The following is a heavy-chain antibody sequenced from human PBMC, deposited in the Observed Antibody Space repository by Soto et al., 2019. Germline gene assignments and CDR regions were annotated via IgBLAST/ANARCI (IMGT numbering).Heavy chain of an antibody. D-gene: IGHD3-16*01. CDR1: VGSISSSNW. Sequence: PSETLSFTCAVSVGSISSSNWWSWVRQPPGKGLEWIGEIYHSGSTNYNPSLKSRVTISVDTSKNQFSLKLSSVTAADTAVYYSARSFGGAEPAPLAYWGKGTLVPVSP. CDR2: IYHSGST. CDR3: ARSFGGAEPAPLAY. V-gene: IGHV4-4*02. J-gene: IGHJ4*02.